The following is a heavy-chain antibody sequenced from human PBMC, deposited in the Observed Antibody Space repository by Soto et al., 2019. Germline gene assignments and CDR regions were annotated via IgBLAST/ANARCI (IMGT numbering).Heavy chain of an antibody. CDR2: VSDDGITR. CDR1: GFTFSGYC. V-gene: IGHV3-30*03. J-gene: IGHJ4*02. Sequence: QVRLVEAGGGVVQQGRSLRLSCAASGFTFSGYCMHWVRKAPVTGLQWVAVVSDDGITRYYAESVKGRFSVSRESSKNSRYLQINSLRTEDTAVYDCAREGDNGIGPDAYSFDYWGQGTLVTVSS. D-gene: IGHD2-8*01. CDR3: AREGDNGIGPDAYSFDY.